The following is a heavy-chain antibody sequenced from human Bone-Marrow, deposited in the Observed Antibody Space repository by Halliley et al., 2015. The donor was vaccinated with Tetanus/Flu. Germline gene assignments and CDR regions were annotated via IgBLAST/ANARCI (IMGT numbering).Heavy chain of an antibody. D-gene: IGHD1-7*01. CDR3: ARETKLELRFDY. Sequence: EWVSSISSSSSYIYYADSVKGRFTISRDNAKNSLYLQMNSLRAEDTAVYYCARETKLELRFDYWGQGTLVTVSS. V-gene: IGHV3-21*01. CDR2: ISSSSSYI. J-gene: IGHJ4*02.